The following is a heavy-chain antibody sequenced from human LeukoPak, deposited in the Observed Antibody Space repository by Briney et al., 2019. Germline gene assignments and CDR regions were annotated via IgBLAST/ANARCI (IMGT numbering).Heavy chain of an antibody. J-gene: IGHJ4*02. CDR2: VYYTGNT. Sequence: SETLSLTYTVSGDSITNTRYYWGWIRQPPGKGLEWIGSVYYTGNTYYNPSLKSRVTVSVDTSKNQFSLKLNSVTAADTAVYYCASLNWNHGDTYYFDYWGQGTLVTVSS. V-gene: IGHV4-39*01. CDR1: GDSITNTRYY. D-gene: IGHD1-20*01. CDR3: ASLNWNHGDTYYFDY.